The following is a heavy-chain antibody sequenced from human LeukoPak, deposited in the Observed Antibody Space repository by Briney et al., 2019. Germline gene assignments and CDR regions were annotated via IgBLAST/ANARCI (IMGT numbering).Heavy chain of an antibody. D-gene: IGHD5-18*01. Sequence: PSETLSLTCTVSGGSISSYYWSWIRQPAGKGLEWIGRIYTSGSTNYNPSLKSRVTMSVDTSKNQFSLKLSSVTAADTAVYYCARSNIAMGHNWFDPWGQGTLVTVSS. CDR3: ARSNIAMGHNWFDP. V-gene: IGHV4-4*07. CDR1: GGSISSYY. CDR2: IYTSGST. J-gene: IGHJ5*02.